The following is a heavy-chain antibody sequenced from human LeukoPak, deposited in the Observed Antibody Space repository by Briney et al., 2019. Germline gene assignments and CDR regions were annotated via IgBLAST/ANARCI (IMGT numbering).Heavy chain of an antibody. CDR1: GFTFSSYE. D-gene: IGHD1-7*01. V-gene: IGHV3-48*03. J-gene: IGHJ6*03. Sequence: GGSLRLSCAASGFTFSSYEMNWVRQAPGKGLEWVSYISSSGSTIYYADSVKGRFTISRDNAKNSLYLQMNSLRAEDTAVYYCARDPLRGNYHRYYYYMDVWGKGTTVTVSS. CDR3: ARDPLRGNYHRYYYYMDV. CDR2: ISSSGSTI.